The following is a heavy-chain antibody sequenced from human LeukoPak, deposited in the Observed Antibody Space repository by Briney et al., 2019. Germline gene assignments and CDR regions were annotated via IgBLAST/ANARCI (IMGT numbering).Heavy chain of an antibody. J-gene: IGHJ4*02. V-gene: IGHV4-34*01. CDR1: GGSFSGYY. D-gene: IGHD3-3*01. CDR2: INHSGST. Sequence: PSETLSLTCAVYGGSFSGYYWSWIRQPPGKGLEWIGEINHSGSTNYNPSLKSRVTISVDTSKNQFSLKLSSVTAADTAVYYCARGSLPHYDFWSGYYWLPPGYYFDYWGQGTLVTVS. CDR3: ARGSLPHYDFWSGYYWLPPGYYFDY.